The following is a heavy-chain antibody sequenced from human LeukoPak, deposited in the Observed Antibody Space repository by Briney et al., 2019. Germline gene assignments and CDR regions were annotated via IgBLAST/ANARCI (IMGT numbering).Heavy chain of an antibody. J-gene: IGHJ4*02. CDR2: IVVGSGNT. D-gene: IGHD5-12*01. CDR1: GFTFTSSA. V-gene: IGHV1-58*01. CDR3: ARGVATNRYYFDY. Sequence: SVKVSCKASGFTFTSSAVQWVRQARGQRLEWIGWIVVGSGNTNYAQKFQERVTITRDMSTSTAYMELSSLRSEDTAVYSCARGVATNRYYFDYWGQGTLVTVSS.